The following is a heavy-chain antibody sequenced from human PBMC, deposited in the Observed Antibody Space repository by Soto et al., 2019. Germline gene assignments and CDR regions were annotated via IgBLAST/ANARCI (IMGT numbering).Heavy chain of an antibody. Sequence: PGESLKISCKGSGYSFTSYWISWVHQMPGKGLEWIGRIDPSDSYTNYSPSFQGHVTISADKSISTAYLQWSSLKASDTAMYYCARPAKVAGRNYDYWGQGTLVTVSS. CDR2: IDPSDSYT. V-gene: IGHV5-10-1*01. CDR1: GYSFTSYW. D-gene: IGHD6-19*01. CDR3: ARPAKVAGRNYDY. J-gene: IGHJ4*02.